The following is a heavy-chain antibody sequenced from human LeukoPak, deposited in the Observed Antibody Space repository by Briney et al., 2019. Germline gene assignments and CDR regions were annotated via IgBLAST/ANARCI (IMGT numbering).Heavy chain of an antibody. CDR3: ARRTVEWFDP. CDR2: IKQDGSEK. V-gene: IGHV3-7*01. CDR1: GFSFNGFNGYE. D-gene: IGHD3-3*01. J-gene: IGHJ5*02. Sequence: GGSLRLSCVGTGFSFNGFNGYEFNWVRQAPGKGLEWVANIKQDGSEKYYVDSVKGRFTISRDNAKNSLYLQMNSLRAEDTAVYYCARRTVEWFDPWGQGTLVTVSS.